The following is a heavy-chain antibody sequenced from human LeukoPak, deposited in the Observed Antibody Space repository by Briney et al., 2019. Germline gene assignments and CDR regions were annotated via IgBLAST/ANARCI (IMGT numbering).Heavy chain of an antibody. D-gene: IGHD5-24*01. CDR1: GYTFTNYY. CDR2: INPGGDNT. J-gene: IGHJ3*01. V-gene: IGHV1-46*01. CDR3: ARIRDGYNDAYDV. Sequence: ASVKVSCKASGYTFTNYYIHWVRQAPGQGLEWMGLINPGGDNTNYAQNFQGRVTMTRDTSASTVYMELSSLRSEDTAIYYCARIRDGYNDAYDVWGQGTVVTVPS.